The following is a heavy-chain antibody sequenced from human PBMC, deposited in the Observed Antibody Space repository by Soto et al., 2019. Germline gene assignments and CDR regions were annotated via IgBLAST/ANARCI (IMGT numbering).Heavy chain of an antibody. V-gene: IGHV4-30-4*01. J-gene: IGHJ4*02. Sequence: QVQLQESGPGLVKPSQTLSLTCTVSGGSISSGNYYWSWIRQPPGKGLEWIGFISYSGSTYYNASIKSRGTISVDTSKNQFSLNLSFVTAADTAVYYCATMGTPATGLYYLDYWGQGTLVTVSS. CDR2: ISYSGST. CDR1: GGSISSGNYY. CDR3: ATMGTPATGLYYLDY. D-gene: IGHD1-7*01.